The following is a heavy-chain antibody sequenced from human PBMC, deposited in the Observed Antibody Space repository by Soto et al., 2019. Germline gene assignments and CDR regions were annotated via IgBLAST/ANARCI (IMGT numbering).Heavy chain of an antibody. Sequence: PPETLSLTCTVSGGSISSYYWSWIRQPPGKGLEWIGYIYNSGSTNYNPSLKSRVTISVDTSKNQFSLKLSSVTAADTAVYYCAYGDSRGPFDSWGQGTLVTVSS. CDR1: GGSISSYY. CDR3: AYGDSRGPFDS. V-gene: IGHV4-59*01. J-gene: IGHJ4*02. D-gene: IGHD4-17*01. CDR2: IYNSGST.